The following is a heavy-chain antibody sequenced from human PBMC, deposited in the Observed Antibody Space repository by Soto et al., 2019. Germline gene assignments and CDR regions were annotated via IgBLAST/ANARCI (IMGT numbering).Heavy chain of an antibody. D-gene: IGHD3-22*01. CDR2: ISTYNGNT. V-gene: IGHV1-18*01. Sequence: ASVKVSCKASGYTFTNYGISGVRQAPGQGPEWMGWISTYNGNTNYAENVQDRVTMTADTYTTTAYMEPRSLKFDDTAVYYCARGSSRYYYDSRYYFDYWGQGTLVTVSS. J-gene: IGHJ4*02. CDR3: ARGSSRYYYDSRYYFDY. CDR1: GYTFTNYG.